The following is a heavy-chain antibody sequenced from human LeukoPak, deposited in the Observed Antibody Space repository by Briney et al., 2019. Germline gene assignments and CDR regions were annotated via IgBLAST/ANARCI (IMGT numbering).Heavy chain of an antibody. CDR1: GFTFSSYS. J-gene: IGHJ6*03. CDR2: IRSSSSYI. CDR3: ARAPPAKIRDGYNWAYYYMDV. D-gene: IGHD5-24*01. Sequence: PGGSLRLSCAASGFTFSSYSMNWVRQAPGKGLEWVSSIRSSSSYIYYADSVKGRFTISRDNAKNSLYLQMNSLRAEDTAVYYCARAPPAKIRDGYNWAYYYMDVWGKGTTVTVSS. V-gene: IGHV3-21*04.